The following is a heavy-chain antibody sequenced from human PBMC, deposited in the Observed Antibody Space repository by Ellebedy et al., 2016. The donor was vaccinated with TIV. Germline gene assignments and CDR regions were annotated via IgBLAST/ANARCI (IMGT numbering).Heavy chain of an antibody. Sequence: GESLKISCAASGFTFSSYAMSWVRQAPGKGLEWVSAISGSGGSTYYADSVKGRFTISRDNSKNTLYLQMNSLRAEDTAVYYCASPLRRDCSSTSCLNFDYWGQGTLVTVSS. CDR1: GFTFSSYA. J-gene: IGHJ4*02. CDR3: ASPLRRDCSSTSCLNFDY. D-gene: IGHD2-2*01. V-gene: IGHV3-23*01. CDR2: ISGSGGST.